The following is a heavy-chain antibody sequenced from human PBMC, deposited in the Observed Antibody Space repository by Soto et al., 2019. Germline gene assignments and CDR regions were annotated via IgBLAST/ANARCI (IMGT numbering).Heavy chain of an antibody. CDR3: ARDVVAPGYCSGGSCYGAFDI. J-gene: IGHJ3*02. V-gene: IGHV1-69*04. CDR2: IIPILGIA. Sequence: SVKVSCKASGGTFSSYTISWVRQAPGQGLEWMGRIIPILGIANYAQKFQGRVTITADKSTSTAYMELSSLRSEDTAVYYCARDVVAPGYCSGGSCYGAFDIWGQGTMVTVS. D-gene: IGHD2-15*01. CDR1: GGTFSSYT.